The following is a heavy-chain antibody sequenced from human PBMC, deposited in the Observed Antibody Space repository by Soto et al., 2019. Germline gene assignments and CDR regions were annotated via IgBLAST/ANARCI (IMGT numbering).Heavy chain of an antibody. J-gene: IGHJ5*02. D-gene: IGHD5-12*01. CDR2: TYFRSKWYN. CDR1: GDSVSSNTAS. CDR3: AKGDNLGPKTGYAFDP. Sequence: SQTLSLTCAISGDSVSSNTASWNWIRQSTSRGLEWLGRTYFRSKWYNDYAVSVKSRIIINPDTSNNQFSLQLNSVTHEDTAVYFCAKGDNLGPKTGYAFDPWGQGIMVTVSS. V-gene: IGHV6-1*01.